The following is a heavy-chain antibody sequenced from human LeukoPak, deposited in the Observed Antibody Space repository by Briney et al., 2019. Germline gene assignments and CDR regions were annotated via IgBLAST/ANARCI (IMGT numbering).Heavy chain of an antibody. J-gene: IGHJ6*03. CDR1: GFTFSSYW. V-gene: IGHV3-23*01. CDR3: AKDRCSNGIGCLYYYMDV. CDR2: ISGSGGST. Sequence: GGSLRLSCAASGFTFSSYWMSWVRQAAGKGLEWVSAISGSGGSTYYADSVKGRFSISRDNSKNMLNLQMNSLRAEDTAVYYCAKDRCSNGIGCLYYYMDVWGKGSTVTIYS. D-gene: IGHD2-8*01.